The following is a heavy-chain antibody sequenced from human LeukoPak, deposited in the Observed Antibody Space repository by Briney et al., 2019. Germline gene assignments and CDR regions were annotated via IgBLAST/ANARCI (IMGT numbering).Heavy chain of an antibody. CDR3: ARELRPYYDYVWGSYRTFDY. Sequence: GGSLRLSCAASGFTFSSYAMHWVRQAPGKGLEWVAVVSYDGSNKYYADSVKGRFTISRDNSKNTLYLQMNSLRAEDTAVYYCARELRPYYDYVWGSYRTFDYWGQGTLVTVSS. J-gene: IGHJ4*02. CDR2: VSYDGSNK. D-gene: IGHD3-16*02. CDR1: GFTFSSYA. V-gene: IGHV3-30*04.